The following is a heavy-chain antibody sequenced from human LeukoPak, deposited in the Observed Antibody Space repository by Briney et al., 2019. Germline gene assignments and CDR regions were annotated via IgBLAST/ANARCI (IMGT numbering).Heavy chain of an antibody. J-gene: IGHJ6*02. Sequence: GGSLRLSCAASGFTFSDYYMSWIRQAPGKGLEWVSYISSSGSTIYYADSVKGRFTTSRDNAKNSLYLQMNSLRAEDTAVYYCAREAKSSSSWYGMDVWGQGTTVTVSS. V-gene: IGHV3-11*01. CDR2: ISSSGSTI. CDR1: GFTFSDYY. CDR3: AREAKSSSSWYGMDV. D-gene: IGHD6-13*01.